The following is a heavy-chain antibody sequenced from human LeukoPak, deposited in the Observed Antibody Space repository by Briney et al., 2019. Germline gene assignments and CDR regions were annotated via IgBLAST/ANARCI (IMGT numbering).Heavy chain of an antibody. D-gene: IGHD3-3*01. CDR1: GYTFTSYG. CDR3: ARRSWSGYYMWYYFDY. J-gene: IGHJ4*02. CDR2: ISAYNGNT. Sequence: ASVKVSCKASGYTFTSYGISWVRQAPGQGLEWMGWISAYNGNTNYAQKLRGRVTMTTDTSTSTAYMELRSLRSDDTAAYYCARRSWSGYYMWYYFDYWGQGTLVTVSS. V-gene: IGHV1-18*01.